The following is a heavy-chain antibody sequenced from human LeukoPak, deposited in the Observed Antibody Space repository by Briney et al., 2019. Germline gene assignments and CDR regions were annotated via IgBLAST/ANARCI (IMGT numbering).Heavy chain of an antibody. CDR2: IKEDGSEK. V-gene: IGHV3-7*01. J-gene: IGHJ4*02. D-gene: IGHD6-13*01. CDR3: ASGRQLGY. Sequence: GGSLRLSCAASGFTFSSYEMNRVRQAPGKGLEWVANIKEDGSEKYYVDSVKGRFTISRDNARNSLYLQMNSLRAEDTAVYYCASGRQLGYWGQGTLVTVSS. CDR1: GFTFSSYE.